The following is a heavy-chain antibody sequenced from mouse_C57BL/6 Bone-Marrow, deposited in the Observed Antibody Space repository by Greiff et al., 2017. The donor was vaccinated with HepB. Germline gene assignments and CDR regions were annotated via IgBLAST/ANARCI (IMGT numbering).Heavy chain of an antibody. CDR3: ARSFTTVVYWYFDV. J-gene: IGHJ1*03. Sequence: QVQLQQSGAELVKPGASVKLSCKASGYTFTSYWMHWVKQRPGQGLEWIGMIHPNSGSTNYNEKFKSKATLTVDKSSSTAYMQLSSLTSEDSAVYYCARSFTTVVYWYFDVWGTGTTVTVSS. D-gene: IGHD1-1*01. CDR2: IHPNSGST. CDR1: GYTFTSYW. V-gene: IGHV1-64*01.